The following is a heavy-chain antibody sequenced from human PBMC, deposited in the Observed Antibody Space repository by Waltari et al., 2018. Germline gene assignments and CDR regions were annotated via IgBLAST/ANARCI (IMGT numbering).Heavy chain of an antibody. CDR3: ARAYGSCSYRVALHAFDL. V-gene: IGHV3-74*01. Sequence: EVQLVEYGGGLVKPGGSLRLSWAASGFTFRRNWMHWIGQVPGKGLVWVSRINSDGTGTSYADSVKGRFTISRDNAKNTLYPEMNSLRVEDTAVYYCARAYGSCSYRVALHAFDLWGQGKMVIVSS. D-gene: IGHD3-10*01. J-gene: IGHJ3*01. CDR2: INSDGTGT. CDR1: GFTFRRNW.